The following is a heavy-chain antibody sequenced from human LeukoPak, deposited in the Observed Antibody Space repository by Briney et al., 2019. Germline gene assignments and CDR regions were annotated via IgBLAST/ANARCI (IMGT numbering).Heavy chain of an antibody. CDR3: ARDGAGVNGY. CDR1: GYTFTSNY. V-gene: IGHV1-46*01. D-gene: IGHD3-10*01. J-gene: IGHJ4*02. Sequence: ASVKVSCKAFGYTFTSNYMHWVRQAPGQGPEWMGVISPSGGSTTYAQKFQGRVTLTRDMSTSTDYLELSSLRSEDTAVYYCARDGAGVNGYWGQGTLVTVSS. CDR2: ISPSGGST.